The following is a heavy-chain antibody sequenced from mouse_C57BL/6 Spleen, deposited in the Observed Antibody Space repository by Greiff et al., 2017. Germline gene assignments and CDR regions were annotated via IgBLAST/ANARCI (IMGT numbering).Heavy chain of an antibody. J-gene: IGHJ3*01. V-gene: IGHV1-80*01. D-gene: IGHD2-2*01. CDR2: IYPGDGDT. CDR3: ARERASTMVTTGFAY. CDR1: GYAFSSYW. Sequence: QVQLQQSGAELVKPGASVKISCKASGYAFSSYWMNWVKQRPGKGLEWIGQIYPGDGDTNYNGKFKGKATLTADKSSSTAYMQLSSLTSEDSAVYFCARERASTMVTTGFAYWGQGTLVTVSA.